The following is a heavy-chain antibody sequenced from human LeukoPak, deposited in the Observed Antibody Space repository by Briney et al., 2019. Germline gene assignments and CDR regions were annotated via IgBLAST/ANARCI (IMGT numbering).Heavy chain of an antibody. CDR3: AKDQEDIVVVVAPKGWFDP. CDR2: ISGSGGST. CDR1: GFTFSSYA. D-gene: IGHD2-15*01. J-gene: IGHJ5*02. Sequence: TGGSLRLSCAASGFTFSSYAMSWVRQAPGKGLEWVSAISGSGGSTYYADSVKGRFTISRDNSKNTLYLQMNSLRAEDTAVYYCAKDQEDIVVVVAPKGWFDPWGQGTLVTVSS. V-gene: IGHV3-23*01.